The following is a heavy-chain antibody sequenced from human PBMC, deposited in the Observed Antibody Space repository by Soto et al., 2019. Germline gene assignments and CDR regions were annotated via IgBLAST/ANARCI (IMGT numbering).Heavy chain of an antibody. CDR1: GFTFSTYA. CDR2: VSASGLNT. Sequence: GVSLRLSCAASGFTFSTYAMAWVRQAPGKGLEWVSGVSASGLNTDYADPVKGRFYISKDTSKNQVVLTMTNMDPVDTATYYCARMPRLLSSSTEETFDIWGQGTMVTVSS. V-gene: IGHV3-23*01. J-gene: IGHJ3*02. CDR3: ARMPRLLSSSTEETFDI. D-gene: IGHD6-6*01.